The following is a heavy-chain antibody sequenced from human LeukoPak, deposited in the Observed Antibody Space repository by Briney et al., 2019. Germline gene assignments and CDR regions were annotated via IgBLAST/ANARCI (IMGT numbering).Heavy chain of an antibody. V-gene: IGHV1-46*01. D-gene: IGHD6-13*01. J-gene: IGHJ6*02. CDR1: GYTYTSYY. Sequence: ASVKVSCKASGYTYTSYYMHWVRQAPGQGLEWMGIINPSGGSTSYAQKFQGRVTMTRDTSTSTVYMELSSLRSEDTAVYYCARGRSPSTAQYGMDVWGQGTTVTVSS. CDR2: INPSGGST. CDR3: ARGRSPSTAQYGMDV.